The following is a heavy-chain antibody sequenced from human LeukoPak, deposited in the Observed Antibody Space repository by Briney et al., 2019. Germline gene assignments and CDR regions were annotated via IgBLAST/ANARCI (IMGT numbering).Heavy chain of an antibody. Sequence: TSETLSLTCTVSGGSIASGSHYWGWIRQSPGKGLEWIATIDYSGRPDYSPSLKSRLTISADMSKNQISLNLRSVTAADTAVYYCVRDGIPDLRAYYSLDHWGQGALVIVSS. D-gene: IGHD3-10*01. V-gene: IGHV4-39*07. CDR2: IDYSGRP. CDR3: VRDGIPDLRAYYSLDH. J-gene: IGHJ4*02. CDR1: GGSIASGSHY.